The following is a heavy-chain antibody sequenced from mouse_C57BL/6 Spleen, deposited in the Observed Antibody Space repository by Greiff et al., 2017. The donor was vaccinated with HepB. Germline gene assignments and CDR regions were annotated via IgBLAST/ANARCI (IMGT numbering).Heavy chain of an antibody. Sequence: VQLQQPGAELVRPGTSVKLSCKASGYTFTSYWMHWVKQRPGQGLEWIGVIDPSDSYTNYNQKFKGKATLTVDTSSSTAYMQLSSLTSEDSAVYDCARSDYYGGASGFAYWGQGTLVTVSA. CDR3: ARSDYYGGASGFAY. CDR2: IDPSDSYT. J-gene: IGHJ3*01. V-gene: IGHV1-59*01. D-gene: IGHD1-1*01. CDR1: GYTFTSYW.